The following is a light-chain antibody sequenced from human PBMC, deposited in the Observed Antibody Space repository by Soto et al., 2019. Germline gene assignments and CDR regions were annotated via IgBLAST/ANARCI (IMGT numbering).Light chain of an antibody. J-gene: IGLJ3*02. Sequence: QTVVTQESSFSVSPGRTVTLTCGLSSGSVSTTYYPSWYQQTPGQAPRTLIHSTNTRSSGVPDRFSGSLLGNKAALTITGAQADDESDYYCVLYMGGGIWVFGGGTKLTVL. V-gene: IGLV8-61*01. CDR3: VLYMGGGIWV. CDR1: SGSVSTTYY. CDR2: STN.